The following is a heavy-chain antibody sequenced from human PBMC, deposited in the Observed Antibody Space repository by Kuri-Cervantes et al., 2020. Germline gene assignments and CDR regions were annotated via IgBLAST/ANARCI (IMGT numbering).Heavy chain of an antibody. Sequence: GESLKISCAASGFTFSSYWMHWVRQAPGKGLVWVSRINSDGSSTSYADSVKGRFTISRDNSKNTLYLQMNSLRAEDTAVYYCAREYRMLAAAGTSWFDPWGQGTLVTVSS. J-gene: IGHJ5*02. D-gene: IGHD6-13*01. CDR3: AREYRMLAAAGTSWFDP. V-gene: IGHV3-74*01. CDR1: GFTFSSYW. CDR2: INSDGSST.